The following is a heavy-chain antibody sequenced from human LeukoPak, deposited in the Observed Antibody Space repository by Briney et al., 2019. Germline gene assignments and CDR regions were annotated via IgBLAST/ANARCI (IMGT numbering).Heavy chain of an antibody. Sequence: SETLSPTCAVYGGSFSGYYWSWIRQPPGKGLEWIGEINHSGSTNYNPSLKSRVTISVDTSKNQFSLKLSSVTAADTAVYYCARDHPTQDYYDSSGYYGYWGQGTLVTVSS. CDR1: GGSFSGYY. V-gene: IGHV4-34*01. CDR2: INHSGST. CDR3: ARDHPTQDYYDSSGYYGY. D-gene: IGHD3-22*01. J-gene: IGHJ4*02.